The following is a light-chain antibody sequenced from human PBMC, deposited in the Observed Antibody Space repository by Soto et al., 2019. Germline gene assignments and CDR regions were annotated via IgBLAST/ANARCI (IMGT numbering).Light chain of an antibody. CDR2: DAS. J-gene: IGKJ2*01. Sequence: EIVLTQSPGTLSLSPGERATLSCRASQSVSSYLAWYQQKPGQAPRLLIYDASNRATGIPARFSGSGSGTDFTLTISSLEPEDFAVYYCQQRSNWPPEYTFGQGTKVDIK. CDR3: QQRSNWPPEYT. CDR1: QSVSSY. V-gene: IGKV3-11*01.